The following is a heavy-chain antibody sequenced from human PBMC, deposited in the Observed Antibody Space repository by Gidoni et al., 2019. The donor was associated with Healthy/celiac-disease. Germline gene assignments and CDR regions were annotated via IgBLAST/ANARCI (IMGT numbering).Heavy chain of an antibody. D-gene: IGHD3-3*01. CDR3: PYYYGMDV. J-gene: IGHJ6*02. Sequence: QVQLVQSGAEVKKPGASVKVSCKASGYTFTSYGISWVRQAPGQGREWMGWNRAYNGNTNYAQKLQGRVTMTTDTSTSTAHMELRSLRSYDFWSGYYPYYYGMDVWGQGTTVTVSS. V-gene: IGHV1-18*04. CDR2: NRAYNGNT. CDR1: GYTFTSYG.